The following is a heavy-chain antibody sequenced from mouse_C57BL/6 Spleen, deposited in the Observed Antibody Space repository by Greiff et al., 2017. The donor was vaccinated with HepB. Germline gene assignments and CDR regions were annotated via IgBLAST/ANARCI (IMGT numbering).Heavy chain of an antibody. Sequence: QVQLQQPGAELVKPGASVKLSCKASGYTFTSYWMHWVKQRPGQGLEWIGMIHPNSGSTNYNEKFKSKATLTVDKSSSTAYMQLSSLTSEDSAVYYCAREGLRRRYYCDYWGQGTTLTVSS. D-gene: IGHD2-4*01. J-gene: IGHJ2*01. CDR3: AREGLRRRYYCDY. V-gene: IGHV1-64*01. CDR1: GYTFTSYW. CDR2: IHPNSGST.